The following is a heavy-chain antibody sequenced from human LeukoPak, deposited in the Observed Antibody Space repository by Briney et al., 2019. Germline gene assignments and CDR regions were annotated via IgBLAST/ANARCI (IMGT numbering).Heavy chain of an antibody. CDR2: INHSGST. CDR1: GFTFSRYW. CDR3: ARPYCSAGNCYSNFDS. V-gene: IGHV4-34*01. Sequence: PGGSLRLSCVASGFTFSRYWMSWVRQAPGKGLEWIGEINHSGSTNYNPSLKSRVTISVDTSKKQFSLKLSSVTAADTAVYYCARPYCSAGNCYSNFDSWGQGTLVTVSS. D-gene: IGHD2-15*01. J-gene: IGHJ4*02.